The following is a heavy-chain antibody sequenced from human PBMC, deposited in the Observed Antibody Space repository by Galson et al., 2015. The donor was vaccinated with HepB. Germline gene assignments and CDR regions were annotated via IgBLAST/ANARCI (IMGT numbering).Heavy chain of an antibody. D-gene: IGHD5-18*01. V-gene: IGHV3-48*02. CDR1: GFTFSTSA. J-gene: IGHJ4*02. CDR3: TRVFTYGFNF. CDR2: ISFSSATI. Sequence: SLRLSCAASGFTFSTSAMSWVRQAPGKGPEWVSYISFSSATIYYADSVKGRFTVSRDNAKNSLYLEMNSLRDEDAAVYYCTRVFTYGFNFWGQGTLVTVSS.